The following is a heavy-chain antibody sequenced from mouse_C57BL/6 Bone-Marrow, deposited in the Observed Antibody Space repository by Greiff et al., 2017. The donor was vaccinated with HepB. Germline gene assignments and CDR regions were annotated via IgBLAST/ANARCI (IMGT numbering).Heavy chain of an antibody. CDR3: ARNTGSNYVAWFAY. CDR2: IWTGGGT. V-gene: IGHV2-9-1*01. J-gene: IGHJ3*01. Sequence: VQLQQSGPGLVAPSQSLSITCTVSGFSLPSYPISWVRQPPGKGLGWLGVIWTGGGTNYNSALKSRLSISKDNSKSQVFLKMNSLQTDDTARYYCARNTGSNYVAWFAYWGQGTLVTVSA. D-gene: IGHD2-5*01. CDR1: GFSLPSYP.